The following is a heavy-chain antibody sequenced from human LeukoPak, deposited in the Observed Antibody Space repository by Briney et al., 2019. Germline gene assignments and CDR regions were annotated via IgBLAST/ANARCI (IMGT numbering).Heavy chain of an antibody. Sequence: PGGSLRLSCSASGFTVSNYWMIWVRQAPGKGLEGVANIKQDGSEKDYVDSVKGRFTSSRDNAKNYLDLQMNSLDAKDVAVCSCVSGSSTHTYCSSNSCYSPFGYWGQGTLVTVSS. CDR3: VSGSSTHTYCSSNSCYSPFGY. J-gene: IGHJ4*02. V-gene: IGHV3-7*01. CDR2: IKQDGSEK. D-gene: IGHD2-2*02. CDR1: GFTVSNYW.